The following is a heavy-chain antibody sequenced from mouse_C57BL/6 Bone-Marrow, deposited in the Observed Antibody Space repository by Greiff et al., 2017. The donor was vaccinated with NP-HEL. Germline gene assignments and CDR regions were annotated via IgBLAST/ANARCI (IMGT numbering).Heavy chain of an antibody. J-gene: IGHJ4*01. CDR1: GYTFTDYN. V-gene: IGHV1-18*01. CDR3: ARHCFDYAMDY. CDR2: INPNNGGT. Sequence: EVKVVESGPELVKPGASVKIPCKASGYTFTDYNMDWVKQSHGKSLEWIGDINPNNGGTIYNQKFKGKATLTVDKSSSTAYMELRSLTSEDTAVYYCARHCFDYAMDYWGQGTSVTVSS.